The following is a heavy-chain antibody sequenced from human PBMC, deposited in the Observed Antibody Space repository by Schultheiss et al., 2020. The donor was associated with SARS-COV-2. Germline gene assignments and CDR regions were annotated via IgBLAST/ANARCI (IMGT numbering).Heavy chain of an antibody. CDR1: GGTFSSHA. CDR2: ISGYNGNT. Sequence: ASVKVSCKASGGTFSSHAFSWVRQAPGQGLEWMGWISGYNGNTNYAQKLQGRVTMTTDTSTSTAYMELSRLRSDDTAVYYCARDPRIAAAGGERFDPWGQGTLVTVSS. CDR3: ARDPRIAAAGGERFDP. J-gene: IGHJ5*02. V-gene: IGHV1-18*01. D-gene: IGHD6-13*01.